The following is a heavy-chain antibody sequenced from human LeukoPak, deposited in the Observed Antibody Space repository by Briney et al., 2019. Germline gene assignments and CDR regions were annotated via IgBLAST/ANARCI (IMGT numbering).Heavy chain of an antibody. J-gene: IGHJ4*02. D-gene: IGHD6-19*01. CDR1: GFTFDDYA. Sequence: SLRLSFAASGFTFDDYAMHWVRQAPGKGLEWVSGIIWNSGSIGYSDSVKGRFTISRDNAKNSLYLQMNSLRAEDTALYYCAKDTAFSGWSRGIDYWGQGTLVTVSS. CDR2: IIWNSGSI. V-gene: IGHV3-9*01. CDR3: AKDTAFSGWSRGIDY.